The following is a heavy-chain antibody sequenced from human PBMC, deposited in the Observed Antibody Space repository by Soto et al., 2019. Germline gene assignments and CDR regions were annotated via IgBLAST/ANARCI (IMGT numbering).Heavy chain of an antibody. CDR1: GFTFSAYT. CDR2: ITNHGGTT. V-gene: IGHV3-64D*06. D-gene: IGHD5-12*01. J-gene: IGHJ4*02. CDR3: AKDFYDYSGTYGLHFDS. Sequence: GGSLRLSCSASGFTFSAYTMHWVRQAPGKGLDYISAITNHGGTTYYADSVKGRFSVSRDNSKNTLYLQLSSLRTEDTAVYYCAKDFYDYSGTYGLHFDSWGQGILVTVSS.